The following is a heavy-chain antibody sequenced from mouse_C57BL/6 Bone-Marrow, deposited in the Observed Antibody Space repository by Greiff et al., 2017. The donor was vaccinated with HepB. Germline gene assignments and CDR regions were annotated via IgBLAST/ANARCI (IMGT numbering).Heavy chain of an antibody. CDR3: ARDYSNYEDAMDY. V-gene: IGHV1-26*01. CDR2: INPNNGGT. CDR1: GYTFTDYY. D-gene: IGHD2-5*01. J-gene: IGHJ4*01. Sequence: EVQLQQSGPELVKPGASVKISCKASGYTFTDYYMNWVKQSHGKSLEWIGDINPNNGGTSYNQKFKGKATLTVDKSSSTAYMELRSLTSEDSAVYYCARDYSNYEDAMDYWGQGTSVTVSS.